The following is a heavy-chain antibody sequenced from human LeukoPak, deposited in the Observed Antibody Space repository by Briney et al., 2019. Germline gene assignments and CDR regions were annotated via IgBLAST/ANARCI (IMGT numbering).Heavy chain of an antibody. D-gene: IGHD5-12*01. Sequence: GGSLRLSCAASGFSFSDYYMSWIRQGPGKGLEWISYISISGSPIYYADSVRGRFTISRDNAKNSLYLQMNSLRAEDTAVYYCARDTSTSGYYGMDVWGQGTTVTVSS. J-gene: IGHJ6*02. V-gene: IGHV3-11*04. CDR1: GFSFSDYY. CDR2: ISISGSPI. CDR3: ARDTSTSGYYGMDV.